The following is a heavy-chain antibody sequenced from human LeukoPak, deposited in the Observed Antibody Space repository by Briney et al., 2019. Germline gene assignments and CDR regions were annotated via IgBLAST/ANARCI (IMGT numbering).Heavy chain of an antibody. CDR2: ISYDGNNK. CDR3: AKSDYDFWSGLGV. J-gene: IGHJ6*04. D-gene: IGHD3-3*01. CDR1: GFTFRNYA. V-gene: IGHV3-30-3*02. Sequence: GGSLRLSCAASGFTFRNYAMHWVRQAPGKGPEWVAVISYDGNNKYSADSVKGRFTISRDNSKNTLYLQMNSLRAEDTAVYYCAKSDYDFWSGLGVWGKGTTVTVSS.